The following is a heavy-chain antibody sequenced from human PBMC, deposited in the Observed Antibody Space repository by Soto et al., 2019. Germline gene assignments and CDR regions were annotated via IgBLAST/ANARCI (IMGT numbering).Heavy chain of an antibody. CDR1: GYPFSDNQ. D-gene: IGHD4-4*01. CDR2: INPKSDDT. Sequence: ASVKVSCKASGYPFSDNQIHWLRRAPGQGLEWMGRINPKSDDTNYAQKFQGRVTMTRDTSIDTAYLELTGLTPDDTATYYCARKHSLDYIRWGLDPWGQGTLVTSPQ. J-gene: IGHJ5*02. V-gene: IGHV1-2*02. CDR3: ARKHSLDYIRWGLDP.